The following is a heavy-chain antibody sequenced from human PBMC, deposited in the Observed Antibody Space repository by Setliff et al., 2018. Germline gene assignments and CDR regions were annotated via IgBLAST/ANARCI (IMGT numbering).Heavy chain of an antibody. CDR3: ARAPGRQDYHYMEL. CDR2: VSHCGST. CDR1: GASINNHY. D-gene: IGHD2-15*01. V-gene: IGHV4-59*11. Sequence: SETLSLTCTVSGASINNHYWAWIRQPPGKGLEWIGYVSHCGSTDYNPSLRSRVTVSVDTSRIHFSLKLRSVTAADTAVYYCARAPGRQDYHYMELWGKGTTVTVSS. J-gene: IGHJ6*03.